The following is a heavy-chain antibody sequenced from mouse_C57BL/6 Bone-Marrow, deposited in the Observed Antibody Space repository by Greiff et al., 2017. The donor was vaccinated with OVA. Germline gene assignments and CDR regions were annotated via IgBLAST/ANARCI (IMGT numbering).Heavy chain of an antibody. Sequence: VQLQQSGAELVKPGASVTLSCTASGFNIKDYYMPWVKQRTEQGLEWIGRIDPEAGETKYAPKFQGKATITADPSSNTAYLQLSSLTSEDTAVYYCANYAYYYAMYYWGQGTSVTVSS. CDR1: GFNIKDYY. CDR3: ANYAYYYAMYY. D-gene: IGHD2-4*01. V-gene: IGHV14-2*01. CDR2: IDPEAGET. J-gene: IGHJ4*01.